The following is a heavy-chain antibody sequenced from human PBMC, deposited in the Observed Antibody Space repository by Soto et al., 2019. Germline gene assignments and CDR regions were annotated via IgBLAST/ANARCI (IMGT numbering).Heavy chain of an antibody. D-gene: IGHD1-26*01. CDR3: ARRPKRGSYSWCFDY. CDR2: IYYSGSA. Sequence: QLQLQESGPGLVKPSETLSLTCTVSGGSITSNAYYWGWIRQPPGKGLGWLGYIYYSGSASYNQALKSRVTMFVDTSKNQFSLKLSSVTAADTAVYYCARRPKRGSYSWCFDYWGQGTLVTVSS. CDR1: GGSITSNAYY. V-gene: IGHV4-39*01. J-gene: IGHJ4*02.